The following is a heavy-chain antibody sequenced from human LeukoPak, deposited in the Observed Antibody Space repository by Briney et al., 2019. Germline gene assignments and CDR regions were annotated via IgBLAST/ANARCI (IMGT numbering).Heavy chain of an antibody. CDR3: ARSRRSYYDILTGYSFDY. CDR1: GFSLSTSGMC. J-gene: IGHJ4*02. Sequence: SGPALVKPTQTLTLTCTFSGFSLSTSGMCVSWIRQPPGKALEWLARIDWDDDKYYSTSLKTRLTISKDTSKNQVVLTMTNMDPVDTATYYCARSRRSYYDILTGYSFDYWGQGTLVTVSS. D-gene: IGHD3-9*01. CDR2: IDWDDDK. V-gene: IGHV2-70*11.